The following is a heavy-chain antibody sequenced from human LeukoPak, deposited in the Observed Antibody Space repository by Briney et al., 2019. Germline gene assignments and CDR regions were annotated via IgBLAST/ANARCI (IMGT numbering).Heavy chain of an antibody. CDR1: GGSFSGYY. CDR3: AREGRYCSSTSCYKEGYRWFDP. V-gene: IGHV4-34*01. CDR2: INHSGST. Sequence: SETLSLTCAVYGGSFSGYYWSWIRQPPGKGLEWIGEINHSGSTNYNPSLKSRVTISVDTSKNQFSLKLSSVTAADTAVYYCAREGRYCSSTSCYKEGYRWFDPWGQGTLVTVSS. J-gene: IGHJ5*02. D-gene: IGHD2-2*02.